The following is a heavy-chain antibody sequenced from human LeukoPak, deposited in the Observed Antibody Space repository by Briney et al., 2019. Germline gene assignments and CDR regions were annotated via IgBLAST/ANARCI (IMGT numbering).Heavy chain of an antibody. Sequence: GGSLRLSCAASGFTVSSSYMSWVRQAPGKGLEWVSVIYAGGTTYYPDSVKGRFTISRDNSKNTLYLQMDSLRSEDTAVYYCATNGYSGTYNRYFDSWGQGTLVTVSS. CDR2: IYAGGTT. D-gene: IGHD1-26*01. V-gene: IGHV3-53*05. J-gene: IGHJ4*02. CDR3: ATNGYSGTYNRYFDS. CDR1: GFTVSSSY.